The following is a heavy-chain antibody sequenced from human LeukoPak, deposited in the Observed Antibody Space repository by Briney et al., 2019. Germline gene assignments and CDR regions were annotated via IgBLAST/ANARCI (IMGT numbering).Heavy chain of an antibody. D-gene: IGHD3-22*01. V-gene: IGHV1-69*04. CDR1: GGTFNNYA. Sequence: ASVKVSFKASGGTFNNYAINWVRQVPGQGLEWTGRIIPILGITNYAQKFQGRVTITADKSTSTAYMELSSLRSEDTAVYSCASFYYDSSGYDAFDIWGQGTMVTVSS. CDR3: ASFYYDSSGYDAFDI. J-gene: IGHJ3*02. CDR2: IIPILGIT.